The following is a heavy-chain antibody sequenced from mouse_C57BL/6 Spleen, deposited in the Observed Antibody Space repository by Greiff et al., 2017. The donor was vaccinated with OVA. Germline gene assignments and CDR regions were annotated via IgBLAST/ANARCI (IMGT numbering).Heavy chain of an antibody. V-gene: IGHV1-80*01. Sequence: VQLVESGAELVKPGASVKISCKASGYAFSSYWMNWVKQRPGKGLEWIGQIYPGDGDTNYNGKFKGKATLTADKSSSTAYMQLSSLTSEDSAVYFCASITTVVADYFDYWGQGTTLTVSS. D-gene: IGHD1-1*01. CDR2: IYPGDGDT. J-gene: IGHJ2*01. CDR3: ASITTVVADYFDY. CDR1: GYAFSSYW.